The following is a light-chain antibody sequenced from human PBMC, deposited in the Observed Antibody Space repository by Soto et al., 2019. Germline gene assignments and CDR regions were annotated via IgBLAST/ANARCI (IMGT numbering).Light chain of an antibody. CDR3: QHYGSALFT. V-gene: IGKV3-20*01. CDR2: GAS. CDR1: QSFSSSY. Sequence: EIVLTQSPGTLSLSPGERATLSCRASQSFSSSYLAWYQQKPGQAPRLLIYGASSRATGIPDRXXXSXXGXXXXXXXXXXXPEDFAVYYCQHYGSALFTFGPGTKVDVK. J-gene: IGKJ3*01.